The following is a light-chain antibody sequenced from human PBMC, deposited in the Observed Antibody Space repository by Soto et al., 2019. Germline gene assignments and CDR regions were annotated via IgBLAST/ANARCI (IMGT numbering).Light chain of an antibody. CDR1: QSVSSSY. J-gene: IGKJ5*01. Sequence: EMVVTQSPGTLSLSPGERATLSCRASQSVSSSYLAWYQQNPGQPARLLIYAASSRATGIPDSFSGSGSGTDFTLTISRLEPEDFAVYHCQQYGSRPITFGQGTRLEIK. CDR2: AAS. V-gene: IGKV3-20*01. CDR3: QQYGSRPIT.